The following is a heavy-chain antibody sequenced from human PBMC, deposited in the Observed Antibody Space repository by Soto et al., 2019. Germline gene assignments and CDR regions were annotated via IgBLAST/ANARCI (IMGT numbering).Heavy chain of an antibody. CDR3: ARHLYDILTGYSYNWFDP. J-gene: IGHJ5*02. CDR1: GGSISSYY. V-gene: IGHV4-59*08. Sequence: SETLSLTCTVSGGSISSYYWSWIRQPPGKGLEWIGYIYYSGSTNYNPSLKSRVTISVDTSKNQFSLKLSSVTAADTAVYYCARHLYDILTGYSYNWFDPWGQGTLVTVS. CDR2: IYYSGST. D-gene: IGHD3-9*01.